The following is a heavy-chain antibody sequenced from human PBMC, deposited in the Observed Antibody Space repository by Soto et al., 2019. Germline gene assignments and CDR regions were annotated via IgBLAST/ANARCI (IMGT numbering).Heavy chain of an antibody. D-gene: IGHD3-10*01. J-gene: IGHJ1*01. CDR1: GDKFTTYF. CDR2: IHPSGDT. Sequence: ASVKVSCKASGDKFTTYFIHWVRQAPGQGLEWMGMIHPSGDTGYAQKFRGRVTMTIDTSTTTAYMELRNLTSEDTAVYFSVRGQCKTSPGSGAFQLSGQGPLDTV. V-gene: IGHV1-46*01. CDR3: VRGQCKTSPGSGAFQL.